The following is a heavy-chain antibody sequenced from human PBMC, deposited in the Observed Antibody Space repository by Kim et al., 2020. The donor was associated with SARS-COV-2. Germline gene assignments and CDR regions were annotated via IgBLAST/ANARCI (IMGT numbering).Heavy chain of an antibody. CDR1: GYTFTSYA. V-gene: IGHV1-3*01. CDR2: INAGNGNT. D-gene: IGHD3-10*01. J-gene: IGHJ6*02. Sequence: ASVKVSCKASGYTFTSYAMHWVRQAPGQRLEWMGWINAGNGNTKYSQKFQGRVTITRDTSASTAYMELSSLRSEDTAVYYCAREGGGILWFGELSFNYYYGMDVWGQGTTVTVSS. CDR3: AREGGGILWFGELSFNYYYGMDV.